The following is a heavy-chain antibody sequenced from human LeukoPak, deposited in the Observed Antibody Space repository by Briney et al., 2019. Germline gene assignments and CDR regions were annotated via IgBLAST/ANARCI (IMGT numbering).Heavy chain of an antibody. D-gene: IGHD5-24*01. J-gene: IGHJ6*03. CDR2: INPSGGST. CDR3: ARGWASYMDV. CDR1: GYTFTSYY. V-gene: IGHV1-46*01. Sequence: ASVKVSCKASGYTFTSYYMHWVRQAPGQGLEWMGVINPSGGSTSYAQKFQGRVTMTRGMSTSTVYMELSSLRSEDTAVYYCARGWASYMDVWGKGTTVTVSS.